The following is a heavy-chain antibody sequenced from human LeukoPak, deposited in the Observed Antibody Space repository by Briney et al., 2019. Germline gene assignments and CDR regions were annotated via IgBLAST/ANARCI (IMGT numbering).Heavy chain of an antibody. CDR2: IRSDGSNK. D-gene: IGHD4-17*01. CDR1: GFTFSSYA. Sequence: PGGSLRLSCAASGFTFSSYAMHWVRQAPGKGLEWVAFIRSDGSNKTYADSVKGQFTISRDNSKNTLYLQMNSLRAEDTAVYYCARDKTTVTTGDAFDIWGQGTMVTVSS. V-gene: IGHV3-30*02. J-gene: IGHJ3*02. CDR3: ARDKTTVTTGDAFDI.